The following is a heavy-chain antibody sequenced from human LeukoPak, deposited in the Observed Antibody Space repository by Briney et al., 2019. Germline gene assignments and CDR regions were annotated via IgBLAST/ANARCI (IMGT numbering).Heavy chain of an antibody. CDR1: GGSISDYY. J-gene: IGHJ4*02. CDR3: ARKQSRAGAAGGTFDY. Sequence: SETLSLTCTVSGGSISDYYWSWIRQPPGKGLEWIGYIYYSGSANYNPSLKSRVTISVDTSKNQFSLRLTSVTAADTAVYYCARKQSRAGAAGGTFDYWGQGTLVTVSS. V-gene: IGHV4-59*12. D-gene: IGHD6-13*01. CDR2: IYYSGSA.